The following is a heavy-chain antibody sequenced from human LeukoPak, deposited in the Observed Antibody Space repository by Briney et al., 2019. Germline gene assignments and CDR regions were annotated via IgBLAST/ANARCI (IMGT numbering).Heavy chain of an antibody. D-gene: IGHD1-26*01. J-gene: IGHJ4*02. CDR2: ITDSGGDT. Sequence: GGSLRLSCAGSGFTFSSYAMSWVRQAPGKGLEWFSAITDSGGDTYHADSVKGRFTISRDNSKNTLYLQMNSLRAEDTAVYYCATPRVGATDYWGQGTLVTVSS. V-gene: IGHV3-23*01. CDR1: GFTFSSYA. CDR3: ATPRVGATDY.